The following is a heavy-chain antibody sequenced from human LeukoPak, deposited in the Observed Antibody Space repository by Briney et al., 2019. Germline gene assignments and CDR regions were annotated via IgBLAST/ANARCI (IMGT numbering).Heavy chain of an antibody. Sequence: SETLSLTCAVYGGSFSGYYWSWIRQPPGKGLERIGEINHSGSTNYNPSLKSRATISVDTSKNQFSLKLSSVTAADTAVYYCARGLGITIFGVVTHPFDYWGQGTLVTVSS. CDR1: GGSFSGYY. CDR3: ARGLGITIFGVVTHPFDY. V-gene: IGHV4-34*01. D-gene: IGHD3-3*01. J-gene: IGHJ4*02. CDR2: INHSGST.